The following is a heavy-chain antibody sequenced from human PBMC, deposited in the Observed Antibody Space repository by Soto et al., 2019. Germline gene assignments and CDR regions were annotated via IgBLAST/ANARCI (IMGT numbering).Heavy chain of an antibody. V-gene: IGHV4-34*01. CDR1: GGSFSGYY. CDR2: INHSGST. Sequence: SETLSLTCAVYGGSFSGYYWSWIRQPPGKGLEWIGEINHSGSTNYNPSLKSRVTISVDTSKNQFSLKLSSVTAADTAVYYCARDYGDFGAFDIWGQGPMVTVSS. CDR3: ARDYGDFGAFDI. J-gene: IGHJ3*02. D-gene: IGHD4-17*01.